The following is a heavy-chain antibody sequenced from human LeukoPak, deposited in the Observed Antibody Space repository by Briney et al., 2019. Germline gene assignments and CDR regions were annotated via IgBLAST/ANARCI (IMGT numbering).Heavy chain of an antibody. J-gene: IGHJ3*02. V-gene: IGHV1-24*01. CDR3: ATVWFGIYAFDI. CDR2: FDPEDGET. Sequence: ASVKVSCKVSGYTLTELSMHWVRQAPGKGLEWMGGFDPEDGETIYAQKFLGRVTMTEDTSTDTAYMELSSLRSEDTAVYYCATVWFGIYAFDIWGQGTMVTVSS. CDR1: GYTLTELS. D-gene: IGHD3-10*01.